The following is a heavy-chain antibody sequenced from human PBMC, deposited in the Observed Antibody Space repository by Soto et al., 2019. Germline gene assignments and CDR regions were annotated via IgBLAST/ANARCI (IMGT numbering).Heavy chain of an antibody. CDR2: SSATGADT. D-gene: IGHD1-7*01. CDR1: GFTFSSYG. CDR3: AKDRRAGGNYGLYSDF. J-gene: IGHJ4*02. V-gene: IGHV3-23*01. Sequence: EVQLLESGGGLVQRGGSLRLSCAASGFTFSSYGMTWVRQAPGKGLEWVSFSSATGADTYYADSVKGRFTISRDNSKNTLYLQMTSLRADDTAVYYCAKDRRAGGNYGLYSDFWGQGALVIVSS.